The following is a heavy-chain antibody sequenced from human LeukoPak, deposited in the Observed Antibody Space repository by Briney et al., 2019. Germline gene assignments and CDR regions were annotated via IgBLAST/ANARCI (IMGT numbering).Heavy chain of an antibody. CDR1: GGSITTTNY. CDR3: ARGDESVSSTSCSV. J-gene: IGHJ4*02. V-gene: IGHV4-4*02. CDR2: IHHSGST. D-gene: IGHD2-2*01. Sequence: SGTLSLTCGVSGGSITTTNYWSWVRQPPGKGLEWIGEIHHSGSTNYNTSLKSRVTISLDKSKNQFSLKLTSVTAADTAMYYCARGDESVSSTSCSVWGQGTRVTVSS.